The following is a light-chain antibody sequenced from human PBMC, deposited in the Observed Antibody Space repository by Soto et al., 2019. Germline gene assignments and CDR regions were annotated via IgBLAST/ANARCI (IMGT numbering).Light chain of an antibody. CDR2: EVN. V-gene: IGLV2-23*02. J-gene: IGLJ1*01. CDR1: SSNVGSYQL. CDR3: CSSGGSPTYV. Sequence: QSALTQPASVSGSPGQSITISCTGTSSNVGSYQLVSWYQQHPGKAPKLMIFEVNKRPSGVSNRFSGSKSGNTASLTISGLKVEDEADYYCCSSGGSPTYVFGTGTK.